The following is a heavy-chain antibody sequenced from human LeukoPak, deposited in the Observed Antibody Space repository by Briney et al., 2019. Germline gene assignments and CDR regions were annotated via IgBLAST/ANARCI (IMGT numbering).Heavy chain of an antibody. Sequence: PGGSLRLSCAASGFTFSDYYMSWIRQAPGKGLKWVSYISGSSGYTNYADSVKGRFTISRDNAKNSLYLQMNSLRAEDTAVYYCAGMITDYFDYWGLGTLVTVSS. CDR3: AGMITDYFDY. J-gene: IGHJ4*02. D-gene: IGHD3-16*01. V-gene: IGHV3-11*06. CDR2: ISGSSGYT. CDR1: GFTFSDYY.